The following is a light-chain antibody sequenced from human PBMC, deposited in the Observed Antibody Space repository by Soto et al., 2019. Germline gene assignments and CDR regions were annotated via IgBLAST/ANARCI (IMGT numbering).Light chain of an antibody. CDR3: MQALQTPWT. J-gene: IGKJ1*01. CDR2: GAS. Sequence: EIVLTQSPATLSLSPEERATLSCRANQSVSSNFLAWYQQKPGQAPRLLISGASNRATGIPDRFSGSGSGTDFTLKISRVEAEDVGVYYCMQALQTPWTVGQGTKVDIK. V-gene: IGKV3-20*01. CDR1: QSVSSNF.